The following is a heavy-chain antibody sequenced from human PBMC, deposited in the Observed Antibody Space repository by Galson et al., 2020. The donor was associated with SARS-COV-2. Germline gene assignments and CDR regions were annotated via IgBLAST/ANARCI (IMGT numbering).Heavy chain of an antibody. D-gene: IGHD3-22*01. V-gene: IGHV1-18*01. CDR2: INTYNGNT. CDR3: AGEPYYYDTSGYYYFDY. J-gene: IGHJ4*02. CDR1: GYTFTTYG. Sequence: ASVKVSCKASGYTFTTYGITWVRQAPGQGLEWMGWINTYNGNTNYAQKLQGRVTMTTDTSTSTAYMELRSLRSDDTAVYYCAGEPYYYDTSGYYYFDYWGQGTLVTVSS.